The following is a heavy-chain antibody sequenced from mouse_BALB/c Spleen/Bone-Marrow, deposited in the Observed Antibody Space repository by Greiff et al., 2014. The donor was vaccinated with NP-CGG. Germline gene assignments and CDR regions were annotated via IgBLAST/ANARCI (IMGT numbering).Heavy chain of an antibody. CDR3: TRDHDYDWYFDV. CDR1: GFTFSSFG. Sequence: EVKLVESGGGLVQPGGSRKLSCTASGFTFSSFGMHWVRQAPEKGLEWVAYISSDSDTIYYADTVKGRFTISRDNPKNTLFPQMTSLRSEDTAMYYCTRDHDYDWYFDVWGAGTTVTVSS. V-gene: IGHV5-17*02. D-gene: IGHD2-4*01. J-gene: IGHJ1*01. CDR2: ISSDSDTI.